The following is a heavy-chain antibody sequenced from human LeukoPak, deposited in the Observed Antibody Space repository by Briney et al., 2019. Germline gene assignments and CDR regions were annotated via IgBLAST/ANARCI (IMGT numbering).Heavy chain of an antibody. D-gene: IGHD3-3*01. CDR3: VRGIRSPDY. Sequence: GASVKVSCKASGYAFTSYNFTWVRQAPGQGLEWMGWITTYNGNTNYAQKDQGRVTMTTDTSTSTAYMELRSLRSDDTAVYYCVRGIRSPDYWGQGTPVTVSS. CDR2: ITTYNGNT. J-gene: IGHJ4*02. CDR1: GYAFTSYN. V-gene: IGHV1-18*01.